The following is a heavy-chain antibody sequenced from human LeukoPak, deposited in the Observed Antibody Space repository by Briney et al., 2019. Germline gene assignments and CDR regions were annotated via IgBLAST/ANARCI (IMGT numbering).Heavy chain of an antibody. Sequence: SETLSLTCAVYGGSFSGYYWSWIRQPPGKGLEWIGEINHSGSTNYNPSLKSRVTISVDTSKNQFSLKLSSVTAADTAVYYRARGRCSSTSCYDYWGQGTLVTVSS. V-gene: IGHV4-34*01. D-gene: IGHD2-2*01. CDR2: INHSGST. CDR3: ARGRCSSTSCYDY. J-gene: IGHJ4*02. CDR1: GGSFSGYY.